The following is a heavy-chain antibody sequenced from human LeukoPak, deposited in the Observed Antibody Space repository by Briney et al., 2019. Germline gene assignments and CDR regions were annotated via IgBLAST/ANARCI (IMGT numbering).Heavy chain of an antibody. V-gene: IGHV4-38-2*02. CDR1: GYSISSGYY. J-gene: IGHJ6*03. Sequence: SETLSLTCTVSGYSISSGYYWGWIRQPPGKGLEWIGSIYHSGSTYYNPSLKSRVTISVDTSKNQFSLKLSSVTAADTAVYYCAREARYYDSSGYYKYYYYYYMDVWGKGTTVTVSS. CDR3: AREARYYDSSGYYKYYYYYYMDV. D-gene: IGHD3-22*01. CDR2: IYHSGST.